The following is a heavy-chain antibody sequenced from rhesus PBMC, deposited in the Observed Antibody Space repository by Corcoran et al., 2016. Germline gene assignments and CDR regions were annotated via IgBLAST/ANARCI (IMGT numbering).Heavy chain of an antibody. J-gene: IGHJ4*01. Sequence: QVQLQESGPGLVKPSETLSLTCAVSGGSISSRNWWSWIRQSPGKELEWIGYFYGGGWDTTSNPSLKSRVTISTDTSKNQFSLKLSSVTAADADLYYCARHSTATFDYWGQGVLVTVYS. CDR2: FYGGGWDT. D-gene: IGHD2-27*01. CDR1: GGSISSRNW. V-gene: IGHV4-93*02. CDR3: ARHSTATFDY.